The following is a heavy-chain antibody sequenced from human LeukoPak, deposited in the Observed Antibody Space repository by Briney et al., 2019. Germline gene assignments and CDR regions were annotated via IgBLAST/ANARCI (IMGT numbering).Heavy chain of an antibody. J-gene: IGHJ4*02. CDR3: AKDRGIAVAGNEFDY. CDR2: IWYDGSDQ. D-gene: IGHD6-19*01. V-gene: IGHV3-33*06. Sequence: QPGKSLRLSCAASKFTFQNYGMHWVRQAPGKGLEWVAVIWYDGSDQNYADSVKGRFTISRDNSKNMLYLQMNSLRDDDTAVYYCAKDRGIAVAGNEFDYWGQGTLVTVSS. CDR1: KFTFQNYG.